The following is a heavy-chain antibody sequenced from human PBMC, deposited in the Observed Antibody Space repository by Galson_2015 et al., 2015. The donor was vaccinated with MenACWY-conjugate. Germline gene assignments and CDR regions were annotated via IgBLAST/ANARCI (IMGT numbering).Heavy chain of an antibody. V-gene: IGHV3-23*01. J-gene: IGHJ4*02. D-gene: IGHD6-13*01. CDR1: GCTFNNYA. CDR2: INGDDDQP. Sequence: SLRLSCAASGCTFNNYAMSWFRHSPGRGLEWVSAINGDDDQPFYAEAVKGRFTVARDSARNTVYLQMKSLRPEDTAIYYCAKRIAPSGAPYYFDSWGQGTLVTVSS. CDR3: AKRIAPSGAPYYFDS.